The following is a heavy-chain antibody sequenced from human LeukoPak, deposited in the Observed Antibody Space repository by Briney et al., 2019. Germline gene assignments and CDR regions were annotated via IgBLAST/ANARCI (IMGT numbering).Heavy chain of an antibody. Sequence: GGSLRLSCAASGFTFSSYAMHWVRQAPGKGLEWVVVISYDGSNKYYADSVKGRFTISRDNSKNTLYLQMNSLRAEDTAVYYCARDRGVGAISPINWFDPWGQGTLVTVSS. CDR1: GFTFSSYA. CDR3: ARDRGVGAISPINWFDP. J-gene: IGHJ5*02. V-gene: IGHV3-30-3*01. CDR2: ISYDGSNK. D-gene: IGHD1-26*01.